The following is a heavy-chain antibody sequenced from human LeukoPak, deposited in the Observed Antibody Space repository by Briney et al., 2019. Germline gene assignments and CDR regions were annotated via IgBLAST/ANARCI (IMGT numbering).Heavy chain of an antibody. V-gene: IGHV4-59*01. D-gene: IGHD3-22*01. Sequence: SETLSLTCTVSGGSINSDFWSWIRQPPGKGLEWTGYIYYSGSTNYNPSLKSRVTISADTSKNQFSLKLSSVTAADTAVYYCARGVLANYYDSSPNWFDPWGQGTLVTVSS. CDR2: IYYSGST. J-gene: IGHJ5*02. CDR1: GGSINSDF. CDR3: ARGVLANYYDSSPNWFDP.